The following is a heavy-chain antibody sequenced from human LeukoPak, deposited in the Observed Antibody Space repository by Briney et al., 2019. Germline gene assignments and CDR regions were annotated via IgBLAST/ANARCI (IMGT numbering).Heavy chain of an antibody. V-gene: IGHV1-8*03. Sequence: GASVKVSCXASGYTFTSYDINWVRQATGQGLEWMGRMNPNSGNTGYAQKFQGRVTITRNTSISTAYMELSSLRSEDTAVYYCARGPRDSSGSSFDYWGQGTLVTVSS. D-gene: IGHD3-22*01. CDR2: MNPNSGNT. CDR1: GYTFTSYD. J-gene: IGHJ4*02. CDR3: ARGPRDSSGSSFDY.